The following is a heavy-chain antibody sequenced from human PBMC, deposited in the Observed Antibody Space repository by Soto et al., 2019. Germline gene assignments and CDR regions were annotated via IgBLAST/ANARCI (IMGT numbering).Heavy chain of an antibody. V-gene: IGHV3-30*02. CDR3: VKGEYYYDSSGYYPFDY. CDR1: GFTFSSYG. D-gene: IGHD3-22*01. CDR2: IWYDGSNK. Sequence: PGGSLRLSCAASGFTFSSYGMHWVRQAPGKGLEWVAVIWYDGSNKYYADSVKGRFTISRDNSKNTQYLQMSSLRADDTAVYYYVKGEYYYDSSGYYPFDYWGQGTLVTVSS. J-gene: IGHJ4*02.